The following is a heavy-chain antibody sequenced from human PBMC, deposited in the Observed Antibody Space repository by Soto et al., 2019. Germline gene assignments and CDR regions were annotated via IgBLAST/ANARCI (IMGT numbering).Heavy chain of an antibody. Sequence: QVQLQESGPGLVKPSQTLSLTCTVSGGSISSGGYYWSWIRQHPGKGLEWIGYIYYSGSTYYNPSLKRRITFSVDTAKPQCSLELGSVTAADTAVYYCATVEDGYYYDSSGYCFDYWGQGTLVTVSS. J-gene: IGHJ4*02. CDR3: ATVEDGYYYDSSGYCFDY. V-gene: IGHV4-31*03. CDR1: GGSISSGGYY. D-gene: IGHD3-22*01. CDR2: IYYSGST.